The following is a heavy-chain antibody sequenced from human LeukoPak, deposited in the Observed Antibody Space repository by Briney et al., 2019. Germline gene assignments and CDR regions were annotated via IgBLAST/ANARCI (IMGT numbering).Heavy chain of an antibody. Sequence: PGGSLRLSCAASGFTFSSYAMTWVRQAPGKGLEWISYVSSSGYTIYYADSVKGRFTISRDNAKNSLYLQMNSLRAEDTAIYYCARCGSGWYQVDYWGQGTLVTVSS. V-gene: IGHV3-48*04. J-gene: IGHJ4*02. CDR1: GFTFSSYA. CDR3: ARCGSGWYQVDY. CDR2: VSSSGYTI. D-gene: IGHD6-19*01.